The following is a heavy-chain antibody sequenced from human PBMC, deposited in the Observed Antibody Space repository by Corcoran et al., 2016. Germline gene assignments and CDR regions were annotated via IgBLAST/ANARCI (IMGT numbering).Heavy chain of an antibody. Sequence: QVQLVQSGAEVKKPGASVKVSCKASGYTFTSYYMHWVRQAPGQGLEWMGIIHPSGGSTSYAQKFQGRVTMTRDTSTSTVYMELSSLRSEDTAMYYCASEYYDFWSGYGMDVWGQGTTVTVSS. CDR1: GYTFTSYY. CDR3: ASEYYDFWSGYGMDV. J-gene: IGHJ6*02. V-gene: IGHV1-46*01. D-gene: IGHD3-3*01. CDR2: IHPSGGST.